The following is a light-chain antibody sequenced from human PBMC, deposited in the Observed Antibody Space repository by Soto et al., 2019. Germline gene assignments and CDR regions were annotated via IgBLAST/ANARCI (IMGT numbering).Light chain of an antibody. V-gene: IGKV3-20*01. CDR2: GAS. Sequence: EIVLAQSPGTLSLSPGEEATLSCRASQSVDSNYLAWYQQKPGQTPRLIIYGASGRADGIPHRFSGSGFGTDFTLTISKVEPEDFAVYYCHQYGTSPPWTFGQGTKVDI. CDR1: QSVDSNY. J-gene: IGKJ1*01. CDR3: HQYGTSPPWT.